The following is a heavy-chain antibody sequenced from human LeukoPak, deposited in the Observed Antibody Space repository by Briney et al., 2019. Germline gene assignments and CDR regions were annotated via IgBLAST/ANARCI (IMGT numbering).Heavy chain of an antibody. V-gene: IGHV3-73*01. J-gene: IGHJ6*03. CDR2: IRSKANSYAT. Sequence: PGGSLRLSCAASGFTFSGSAMHWVRQASGKGLEWVGRIRSKANSYATAYAASVKGRFTISRDDSKNTAYLQMNSLKTEDTAVYYCTSPLPMVTAIYYYYVDAWGKGTTVTVSS. CDR1: GFTFSGSA. D-gene: IGHD2-21*02. CDR3: TSPLPMVTAIYYYYVDA.